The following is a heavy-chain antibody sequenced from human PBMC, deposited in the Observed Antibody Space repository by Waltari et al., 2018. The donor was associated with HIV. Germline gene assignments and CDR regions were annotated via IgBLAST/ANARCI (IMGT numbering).Heavy chain of an antibody. CDR3: ARRGVLTYYYTMDV. V-gene: IGHV3-33*05. D-gene: IGHD3-10*01. CDR2: LSYDGSDK. CDR1: GFPFSHYG. J-gene: IGHJ6*02. Sequence: QVQLVESGGGVVQPGRSLRLSCPASGFPFSHYGMHWLRQPPGKGLEWVAVLSYDGSDKYYADSVRGRFTISRDNSKNTLYLQMNNLRAEDTAVYFCARRGVLTYYYTMDVWGQGTTVTVSS.